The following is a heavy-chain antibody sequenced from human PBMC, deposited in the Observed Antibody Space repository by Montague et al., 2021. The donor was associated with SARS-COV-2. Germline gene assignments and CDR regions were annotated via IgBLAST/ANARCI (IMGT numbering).Heavy chain of an antibody. Sequence: TLSLTCNVSGGSIKITAYYWGWIRQSPGKPLEWIGYVYFSGTTYFXXXLKTRTTISKDTSKSQFSFKLRSVTAADTAVYFCVRAADNYYPSGPLVGFDLWSQGTMVTVSS. CDR2: VYFSGTT. CDR1: GGSIKITAYY. CDR3: VRAADNYYPSGPLVGFDL. D-gene: IGHD3-10*01. V-gene: IGHV4-30-4*08. J-gene: IGHJ4*02.